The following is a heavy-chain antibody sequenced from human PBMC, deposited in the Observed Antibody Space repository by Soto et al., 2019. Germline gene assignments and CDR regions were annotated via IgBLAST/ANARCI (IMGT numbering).Heavy chain of an antibody. CDR3: ARGPYYDFWSGYPHYYYYLDV. D-gene: IGHD3-3*01. V-gene: IGHV1-69*02. Sequence: QVQLVQSGAEVKKPGSSVKVSCKASGGTFSSYTISWVRQAPGQGLEWMGRIIPILGIANYAQKFQGRVTITADKSTSTAYMELSSLRSEDTAVYYCARGPYYDFWSGYPHYYYYLDVWGKGTTVTVSS. J-gene: IGHJ6*03. CDR2: IIPILGIA. CDR1: GGTFSSYT.